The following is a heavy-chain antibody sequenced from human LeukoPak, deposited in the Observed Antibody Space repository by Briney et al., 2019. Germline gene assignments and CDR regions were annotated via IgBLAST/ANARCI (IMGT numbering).Heavy chain of an antibody. Sequence: PSETLSLTCAVSGGSISSPNWWSWIRQPPGKGLEWIGEVYHTGSTNYNPSLRSRVAMSVDKSKNQFSLELSSVTAADTAVYYCATYYDSSGYRFDYWGQGTLVTVSS. CDR1: GGSISSPNW. CDR2: VYHTGST. D-gene: IGHD3-22*01. J-gene: IGHJ4*02. CDR3: ATYYDSSGYRFDY. V-gene: IGHV4-4*02.